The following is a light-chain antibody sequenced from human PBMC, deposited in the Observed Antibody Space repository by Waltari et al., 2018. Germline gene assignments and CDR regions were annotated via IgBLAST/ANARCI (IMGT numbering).Light chain of an antibody. CDR3: SSYTGGSTFVL. V-gene: IGLV2-14*01. CDR1: SSDVGGYNF. CDR2: DVS. Sequence: QSALTQPASVSGSPGQSITISCTGTSSDVGGYNFVSWYQQEPGKAPKVMIFDVSKRPSVVSDLFSGSKSGNTASLTISGLQAEDEADYYCSSYTGGSTFVLFGGGTKLTVL. J-gene: IGLJ2*01.